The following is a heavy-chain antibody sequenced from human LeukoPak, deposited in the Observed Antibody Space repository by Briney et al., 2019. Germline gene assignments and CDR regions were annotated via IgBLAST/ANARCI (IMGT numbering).Heavy chain of an antibody. D-gene: IGHD6-19*01. CDR2: IIPIFGTA. CDR1: GGTFSSYA. CDR3: AVDSSGWYVYYYYYGMDV. Sequence: GASVKVSCKASGGTFSSYAISWVRQAPGQGLEWMGGIIPIFGTANYAQKLQGRVTMTTDTSTSTAYMELRSLRSDDTAVYYCAVDSSGWYVYYYYYGMDVWGQGTTVTVSS. J-gene: IGHJ6*02. V-gene: IGHV1-69*05.